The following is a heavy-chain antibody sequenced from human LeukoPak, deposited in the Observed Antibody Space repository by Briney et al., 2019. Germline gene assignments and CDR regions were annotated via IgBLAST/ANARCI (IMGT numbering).Heavy chain of an antibody. CDR1: GGSITSYY. CDR3: ARNLDFWSGYFDY. CDR2: IYYSGST. V-gene: IGHV4-59*08. Sequence: SETLSLTCTVSGGSITSYYWSWIRQPPGKGLEWIGHIYYSGSTNYNPSLKSRVTISVDTSKNQFSLKLSSVTAADTAVYYCARNLDFWSGYFDYWGQGTLVTVSS. J-gene: IGHJ4*02. D-gene: IGHD3-3*01.